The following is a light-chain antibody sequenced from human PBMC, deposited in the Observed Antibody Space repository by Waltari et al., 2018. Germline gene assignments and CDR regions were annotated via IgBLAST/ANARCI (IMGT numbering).Light chain of an antibody. J-gene: IGLJ3*02. Sequence: QSALTQPASVSGSPGQSITISCTGTSSDVGGYNCVSWYQQYPGKAPKLMISDVTKRPSGVSIRFSVSKSGNTASLTISGLQAEDEADYYCSSCTSSSTRVFGGGTKLTVL. CDR1: SSDVGGYNC. V-gene: IGLV2-14*03. CDR3: SSCTSSSTRV. CDR2: DVT.